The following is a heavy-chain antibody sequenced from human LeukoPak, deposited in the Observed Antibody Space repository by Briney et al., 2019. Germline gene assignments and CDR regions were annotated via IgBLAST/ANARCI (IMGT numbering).Heavy chain of an antibody. CDR3: AKTPHVYSNSHY. Sequence: GGSLRLSCAASGFTFSDYYMSWIRQAPGKGLEWVSYITNSGSTIYYADSVKGRFTISRDNSKNTLYLQMNSLRAEDTAVYYCAKTPHVYSNSHYWGQGTLVTVSS. J-gene: IGHJ4*02. V-gene: IGHV3-11*01. D-gene: IGHD4-11*01. CDR2: ITNSGSTI. CDR1: GFTFSDYY.